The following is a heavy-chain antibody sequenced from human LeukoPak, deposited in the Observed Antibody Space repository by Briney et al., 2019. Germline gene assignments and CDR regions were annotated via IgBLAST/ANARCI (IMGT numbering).Heavy chain of an antibody. CDR2: INSDGSST. V-gene: IGHV3-74*01. CDR3: ATGSGSYYDS. J-gene: IGHJ4*02. Sequence: GGSLRLSCSASTFTFSTYWMHWVRQAPGKGLVWVSRINSDGSSTIYADPVKGRFTISRDNAKNMVYLQMNSLRAEDTAVYYCATGSGSYYDSRGQGTRVTVSS. CDR1: TFTFSTYW. D-gene: IGHD6-19*01.